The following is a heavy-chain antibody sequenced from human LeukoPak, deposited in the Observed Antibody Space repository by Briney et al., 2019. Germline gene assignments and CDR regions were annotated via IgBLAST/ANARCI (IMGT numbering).Heavy chain of an antibody. CDR2: ISAYNGNT. V-gene: IGHV1-18*01. J-gene: IGHJ4*02. D-gene: IGHD3-16*02. Sequence: ASVKVSCKASGYTFTSYGMSWVRQAPGQGLEWMGWISAYNGNTNYAQKLQGRVTMTTDTSTSTAYMELRSLRSDDTAVYYCARDRVTYDYVWGSYRFGYFDYWGQGTLVTVSS. CDR3: ARDRVTYDYVWGSYRFGYFDY. CDR1: GYTFTSYG.